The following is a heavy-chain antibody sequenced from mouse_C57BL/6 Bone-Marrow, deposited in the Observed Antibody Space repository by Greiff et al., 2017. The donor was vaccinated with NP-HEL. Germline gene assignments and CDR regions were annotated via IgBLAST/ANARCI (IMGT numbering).Heavy chain of an antibody. Sequence: QVQLQQPGAELVKPGASVKLSCKASGYTFTSYWMQWVKQRPGQGLEWIGEIDPSDSYTNYNQKFKGKATLTVGTSSSTAYMQLSSLTSEDSAVYYCARIYGGYFDVWGTGTTVTVSS. CDR3: ARIYGGYFDV. D-gene: IGHD1-1*01. J-gene: IGHJ1*03. CDR1: GYTFTSYW. V-gene: IGHV1-50*01. CDR2: IDPSDSYT.